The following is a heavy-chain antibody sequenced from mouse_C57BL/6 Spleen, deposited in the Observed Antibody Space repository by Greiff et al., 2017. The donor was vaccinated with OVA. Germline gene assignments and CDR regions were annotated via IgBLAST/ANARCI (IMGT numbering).Heavy chain of an antibody. CDR2: IYPGNSDT. CDR3: TGRVTTDY. Sequence: EVTLQQSGTVLARPGASVKMSCNTSGYTFTSYWMHLVKQRPGQGLEWIGAIYPGNSDTSYYQKFKGNAKLTAVTSASTAYIELSSLTNEDSAVYYYTGRVTTDYWGQGTTLTVS. V-gene: IGHV1-5*01. D-gene: IGHD2-2*01. J-gene: IGHJ2*01. CDR1: GYTFTSYW.